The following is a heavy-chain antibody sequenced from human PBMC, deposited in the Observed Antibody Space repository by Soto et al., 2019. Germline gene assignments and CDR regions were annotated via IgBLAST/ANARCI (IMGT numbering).Heavy chain of an antibody. J-gene: IGHJ6*02. V-gene: IGHV3-30*18. CDR2: MSYDGTDK. D-gene: IGHD3-10*01. CDR3: AKDGLQFGEPGRMDV. Sequence: GGSLRLSCAASGFTFSSYGIHRVRQAPGKGLEWVAVMSYDGTDKYYADSVKGRFTISRDNSKNTLYLQMSRLRGDDTALYYCAKDGLQFGEPGRMDVCVHGTTVTVSS. CDR1: GFTFSSYG.